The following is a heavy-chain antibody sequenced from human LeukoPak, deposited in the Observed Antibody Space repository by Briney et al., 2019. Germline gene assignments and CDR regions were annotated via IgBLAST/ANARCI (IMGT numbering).Heavy chain of an antibody. V-gene: IGHV1-2*06. CDR2: INPNSGGT. D-gene: IGHD1-26*01. Sequence: GASVKVSCKASGGTFSSYAISWVRQAPGQGLEWMGRINPNSGGTNYAQKFQGRVTMTRDTSISTAYMELSRPRSDDTAVYYCVKGVRMGVTSAFDIWGQGTMVTVSS. J-gene: IGHJ3*02. CDR1: GGTFSSYA. CDR3: VKGVRMGVTSAFDI.